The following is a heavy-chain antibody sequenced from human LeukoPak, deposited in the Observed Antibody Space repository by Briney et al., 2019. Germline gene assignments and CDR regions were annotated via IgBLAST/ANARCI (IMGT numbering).Heavy chain of an antibody. CDR3: CTSPSFGSSWYQFNY. J-gene: IGHJ4*02. V-gene: IGHV3-23*01. CDR1: EFTFDNYA. Sequence: GGSLRLSCAASEFTFDNYAMSWVRQAPGKGLEWVSVISGSGYYSYYADSVKGRFTISRDNSKNTLYLQMNSLRAEDTAVYYCCTSPSFGSSWYQFNYWGQGALVTVSS. D-gene: IGHD6-13*01. CDR2: ISGSGYYS.